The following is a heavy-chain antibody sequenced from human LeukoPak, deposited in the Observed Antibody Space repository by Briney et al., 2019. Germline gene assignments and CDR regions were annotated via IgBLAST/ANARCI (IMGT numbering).Heavy chain of an antibody. CDR2: INPNGGRT. D-gene: IGHD2-2*01. CDR3: ASQGIVVVPAATPIGIVLAPRKRNKWFDP. V-gene: IGHV1-46*01. CDR1: GYTFTSYF. Sequence: GASVKVSCKASGYTFTSYFMHWVRQAPGQGLEWMGIINPNGGRTNYAQKFQGRVTMTRNTSISTAYMELRSLRSEDTAVYYSASQGIVVVPAATPIGIVLAPRKRNKWFDPWGQGTLVTVSS. J-gene: IGHJ5*02.